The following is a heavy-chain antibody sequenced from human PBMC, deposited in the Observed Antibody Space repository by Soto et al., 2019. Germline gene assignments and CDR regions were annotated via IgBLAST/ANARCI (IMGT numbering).Heavy chain of an antibody. Sequence: QVQLVESGGGVVQPGRSLRLSCAASGFTFSSYAMHWVRQAPGKGLEWVAVISYDGSNKYYADSVKGRFTISGDNSKNTLYLQMNSLRAEDTAVYYGVPTKFVGASAGGFQHWGQGTLVTVSS. D-gene: IGHD3-10*02. CDR1: GFTFSSYA. CDR3: VPTKFVGASAGGFQH. CDR2: ISYDGSNK. J-gene: IGHJ1*01. V-gene: IGHV3-30-3*01.